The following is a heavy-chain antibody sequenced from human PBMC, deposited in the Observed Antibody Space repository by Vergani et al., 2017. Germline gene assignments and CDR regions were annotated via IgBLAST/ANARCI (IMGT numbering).Heavy chain of an antibody. CDR1: GFTFEEHG. Sequence: EVQLVESGGGLVQPGRSLRLSCAASGFTFEEHGMHWVRQAPGKGLEWVSGISASGAPTYYADSVKGRVTISRDNSKNTLYLQMNSLRVEDTAVYYCARAYGRYDWFDYWGQRTLVTVSS. V-gene: IGHV3-23*04. D-gene: IGHD1-20*01. CDR3: ARAYGRYDWFDY. J-gene: IGHJ4*01. CDR2: ISASGAPT.